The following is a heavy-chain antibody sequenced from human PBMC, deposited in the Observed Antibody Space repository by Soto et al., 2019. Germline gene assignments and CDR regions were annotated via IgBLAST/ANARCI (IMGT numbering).Heavy chain of an antibody. V-gene: IGHV3-23*01. CDR3: AKSLEYSSSSPPLEHDY. D-gene: IGHD6-6*01. CDR2: ISGSGGST. CDR1: GFTFSSYA. J-gene: IGHJ4*02. Sequence: PGGSLRLSCAASGFTFSSYAMSWVRQAPGKGLEWVSAISGSGGSTYYADSVKGRFTISRDNSKNTLYLQMNSLRAEDTAVYYCAKSLEYSSSSPPLEHDYWGQGTLVTVSS.